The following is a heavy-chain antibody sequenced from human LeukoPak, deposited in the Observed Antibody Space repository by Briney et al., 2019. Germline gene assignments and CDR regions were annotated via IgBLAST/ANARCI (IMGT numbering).Heavy chain of an antibody. CDR1: GASISNYY. Sequence: SETLSLTCTVSGASISNYYWSWIRQPAGKGLEWIGRIYTSGSTNYNPSLKSRVTMSVDTSKNQFSLKLDSVTAADTAVYYCARDVRRSSSSSNSYYYYMDVWGKGTTVTVSS. J-gene: IGHJ6*03. CDR3: ARDVRRSSSSSNSYYYYMDV. CDR2: IYTSGST. V-gene: IGHV4-4*07. D-gene: IGHD6-6*01.